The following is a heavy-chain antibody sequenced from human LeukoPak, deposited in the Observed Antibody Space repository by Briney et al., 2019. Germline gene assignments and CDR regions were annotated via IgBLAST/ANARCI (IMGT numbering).Heavy chain of an antibody. Sequence: ASVKVSCKASGYTFTSYAMHWVRQAPGQRLEWMGWINAGNGNTKYLQKFQGRVTITRDTSASTAYMELSSLRSEDTAVYYCARATFRPWGQGTLVTVSS. V-gene: IGHV1-3*01. D-gene: IGHD3-10*01. CDR3: ARATFRP. CDR2: INAGNGNT. CDR1: GYTFTSYA. J-gene: IGHJ4*02.